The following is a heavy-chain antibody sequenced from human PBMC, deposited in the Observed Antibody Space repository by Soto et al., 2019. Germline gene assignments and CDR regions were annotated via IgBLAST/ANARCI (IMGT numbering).Heavy chain of an antibody. V-gene: IGHV4-59*01. CDR1: GGAISNFY. CDR2: ISYSGNT. CDR3: ARAPMVLSRSYFDS. J-gene: IGHJ4*02. Sequence: SETLSLTCTVSGGAISNFYWSWIRQPPGKGLEWIGYISYSGNTNYNPSLKSRVSISVDTSKNQLSLNLTSVTAADTAVYYCARAPMVLSRSYFDSWGQGTPVTVSA. D-gene: IGHD2-8*01.